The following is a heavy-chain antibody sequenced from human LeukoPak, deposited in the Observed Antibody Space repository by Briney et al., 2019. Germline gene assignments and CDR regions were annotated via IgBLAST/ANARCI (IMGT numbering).Heavy chain of an antibody. Sequence: PGRSLRLSCAASGFTFSDSLHWVRQASEKGLEWIGLMEKELNGYATAYAASVRGRFTISRDDSQNTAYLQMDSLKTEDTALYYCTRDSGTYNWLDPWGQGTLVTVSS. CDR1: GFTFSDS. V-gene: IGHV3-73*01. CDR2: MEKELNGYAT. CDR3: TRDSGTYNWLDP. J-gene: IGHJ5*02. D-gene: IGHD1-26*01.